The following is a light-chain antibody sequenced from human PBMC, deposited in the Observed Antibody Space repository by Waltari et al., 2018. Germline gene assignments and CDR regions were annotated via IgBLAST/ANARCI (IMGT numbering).Light chain of an antibody. Sequence: QSALTRPASVSGSPGQSITIPCPGTSSDVGGYNYVSWYQQHPGKAPKLMIYDVSNRPSGVSNRFSGSKSGNTASLTISGLQAEDEADYYCSSYTSSSTWVFGGGTKLTVL. CDR3: SSYTSSSTWV. J-gene: IGLJ3*02. CDR1: SSDVGGYNY. V-gene: IGLV2-14*03. CDR2: DVS.